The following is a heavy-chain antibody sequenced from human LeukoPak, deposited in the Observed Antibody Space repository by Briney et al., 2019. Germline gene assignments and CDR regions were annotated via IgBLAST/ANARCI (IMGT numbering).Heavy chain of an antibody. CDR3: ARVGLGKDTAFDI. CDR1: AYAFTGHY. Sequence: GPSVKVSCKTSAYAFTGHYIHWVRQAPGQGLEWLGWINSNSGDTKYEEKFQGRVTMTRDTSITTVYMDLTRLTSDDAAVYYCARVGLGKDTAFDIWGQGTMVTVSS. V-gene: IGHV1-2*02. D-gene: IGHD2-15*01. CDR2: INSNSGDT. J-gene: IGHJ3*02.